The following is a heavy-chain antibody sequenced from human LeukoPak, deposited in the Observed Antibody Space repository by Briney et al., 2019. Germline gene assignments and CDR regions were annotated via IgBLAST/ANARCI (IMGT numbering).Heavy chain of an antibody. V-gene: IGHV3-23*01. D-gene: IGHD3-9*01. CDR2: ISGSGGST. CDR1: GFTFSSYA. J-gene: IGHJ4*02. Sequence: GGSLRLSCAASGFTFSSYAMSWFRQAPGKGLEWVSAISGSGGSTYYADSVKGRFTISRDNAKNSLYLQMNSLRAEDTAVYYCARDDPYDILTSDYWGQGTLVTVSS. CDR3: ARDDPYDILTSDY.